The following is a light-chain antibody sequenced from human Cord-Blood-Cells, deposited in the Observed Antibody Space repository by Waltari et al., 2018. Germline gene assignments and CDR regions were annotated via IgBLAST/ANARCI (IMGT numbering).Light chain of an antibody. CDR1: QSFSSSY. J-gene: IGKJ2*01. CDR2: GAS. Sequence: EIVLTQSPGTLSLSPGERATLSCRASQSFSSSYLAWYQQKPGQAPRLLIDGASSRATGIPDRCSGSGSGTDFTLTISRLEPEDFAVYYCQQYGSSYTFGQGTKLEIK. V-gene: IGKV3-20*01. CDR3: QQYGSSYT.